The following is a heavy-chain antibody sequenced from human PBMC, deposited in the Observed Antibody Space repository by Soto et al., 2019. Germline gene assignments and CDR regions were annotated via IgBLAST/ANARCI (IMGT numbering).Heavy chain of an antibody. V-gene: IGHV3-66*04. D-gene: IGHD5-18*01. CDR2: IYSGGST. CDR3: ARHGYNSGGGYFDY. Sequence: EVQLVESGGGLVQPGGSLRLSCAASGVTVSSNYMSWVRQAPGKGLEWVSVIYSGGSTYYAASVKGRFTISRDNSKYTLYLQMNSLRAEDTAVYSCARHGYNSGGGYFDYWGQGTLVTVSS. J-gene: IGHJ4*02. CDR1: GVTVSSNY.